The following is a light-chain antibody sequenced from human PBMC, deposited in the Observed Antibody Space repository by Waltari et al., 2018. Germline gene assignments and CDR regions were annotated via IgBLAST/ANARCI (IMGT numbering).Light chain of an antibody. CDR3: SAWDDSRGGLWV. Sequence: QSLLTQPPSVSAAPGQQVTISCSGSTSNVGKHYAFGFQHFVGLAPRLLIYKNLERPSGVSDRFSASKSGTSASLFIAGLRSEDEALYYCSAWDDSRGGLWVFGGGTRVTVL. CDR1: TSNVGKHY. V-gene: IGLV1-47*01. J-gene: IGLJ3*02. CDR2: KNL.